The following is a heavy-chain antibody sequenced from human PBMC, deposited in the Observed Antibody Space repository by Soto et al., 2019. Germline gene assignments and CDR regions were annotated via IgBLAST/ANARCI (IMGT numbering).Heavy chain of an antibody. V-gene: IGHV1-2*04. J-gene: IGHJ6*02. Sequence: GASVKVSFKASGYTFTGYYMHWVRQAPGQGLEWMGWINPNSGGTNYAQKFQGWVTMTRDTSISTAYMELRRLRSDDTAVYYCARGPESSGWRYYYYGMDVWGQGTTVTVSS. D-gene: IGHD6-19*01. CDR3: ARGPESSGWRYYYYGMDV. CDR2: INPNSGGT. CDR1: GYTFTGYY.